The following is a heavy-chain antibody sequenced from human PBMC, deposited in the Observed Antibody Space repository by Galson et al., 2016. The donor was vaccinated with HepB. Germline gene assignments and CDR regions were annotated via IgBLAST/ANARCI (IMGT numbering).Heavy chain of an antibody. V-gene: IGHV3-13*01. J-gene: IGHJ6*04. CDR3: ARGKSLWTMPWNYGLDV. CDR1: GFIFSTHD. D-gene: IGHD2-2*01. CDR2: IETAGDT. Sequence: SLRLSCAASGFIFSTHDMHWVRQVTGKGLEWVSGIETAGDTYYADSVKGRFTISRENGKNSVYRQMSSLNAGDTAVYYCARGKSLWTMPWNYGLDVWGKGTTVTVSS.